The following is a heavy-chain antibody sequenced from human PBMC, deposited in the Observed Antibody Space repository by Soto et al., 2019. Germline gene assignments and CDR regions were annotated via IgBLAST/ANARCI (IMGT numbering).Heavy chain of an antibody. CDR2: ISGSGGSP. D-gene: IGHD5-12*01. CDR3: VKEGTSGLYYFDY. V-gene: IGHV3-23*01. J-gene: IGHJ4*02. CDR1: GFTFSNYA. Sequence: GGSLRLSCAASGFTFSNYAMNWVRQAPGKGLEWVSTISGSGGSPYYADSVKGRFTISRDNSKNTLYLQMNSLRAGDSAIYYCVKEGTSGLYYFDYWGQGKLVTVS.